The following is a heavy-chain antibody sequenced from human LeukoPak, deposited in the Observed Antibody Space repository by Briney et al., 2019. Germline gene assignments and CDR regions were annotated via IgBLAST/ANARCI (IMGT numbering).Heavy chain of an antibody. V-gene: IGHV3-30*02. CDR2: IRYDGTNK. Sequence: GGSLRLSCAASGFTFSTYGMHWVRQAPGKGLEWVAFIRYDGTNKYYADSVKGRFTISRDNSKNTLYLQMNSLRAEDTAVYYCARDSSGWYQGAFDIWGQGTMVTVSS. J-gene: IGHJ3*02. D-gene: IGHD6-19*01. CDR3: ARDSSGWYQGAFDI. CDR1: GFTFSTYG.